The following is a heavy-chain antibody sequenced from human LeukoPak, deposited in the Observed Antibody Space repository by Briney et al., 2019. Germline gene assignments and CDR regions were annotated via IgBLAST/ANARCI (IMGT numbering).Heavy chain of an antibody. D-gene: IGHD2-15*01. CDR3: AEESPYCHGTDCRIYYFDS. CDR2: ISKDADAT. V-gene: IGHV3-23*01. J-gene: IGHJ4*02. CDR1: GFTFRSYA. Sequence: QSGGSLRLSCAASGFTFRSYAMSWVRQAPGKGLEWVSAISKDADATYYAGSVKGRFTISRDNSKDTLSLQMNSLRAEDTAVYYCAEESPYCHGTDCRIYYFDSWGQGILVTVSS.